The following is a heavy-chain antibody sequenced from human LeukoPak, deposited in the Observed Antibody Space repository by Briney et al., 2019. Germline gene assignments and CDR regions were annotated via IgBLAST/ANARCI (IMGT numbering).Heavy chain of an antibody. CDR3: ARGYYYDLYYFDY. V-gene: IGHV3-21*01. CDR1: GFTFSSYS. D-gene: IGHD3-22*01. CDR2: ISSSSSYI. J-gene: IGHJ4*02. Sequence: PGGSLRLSCAASGFTFSSYSMNWVRQAPGKGLEWVSTISSSSSYIYYADSVKGRFTISRDNAKNSLYLQMNSLRAEDTAVYYCARGYYYDLYYFDYWGQGTLVTVSS.